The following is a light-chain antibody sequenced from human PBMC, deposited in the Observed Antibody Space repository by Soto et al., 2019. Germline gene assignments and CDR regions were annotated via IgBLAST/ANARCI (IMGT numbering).Light chain of an antibody. Sequence: EIVLTQSPGTRSLSPGESATLSGRVSQSVSGYYLAWYQQKPGQAPRLPIYTTSSRATGIPDRFSGSGSGTDFTLTISRLEPEDFAVYYCQQYVSSPYTFGQGTKLEIK. CDR1: QSVSGYY. V-gene: IGKV3-20*01. CDR2: TTS. J-gene: IGKJ2*01. CDR3: QQYVSSPYT.